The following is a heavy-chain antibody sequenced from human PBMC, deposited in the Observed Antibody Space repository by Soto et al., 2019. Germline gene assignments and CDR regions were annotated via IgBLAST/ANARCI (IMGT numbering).Heavy chain of an antibody. CDR2: IIPIFGTA. D-gene: IGHD6-6*01. V-gene: IGHV1-69*06. J-gene: IGHJ6*02. CDR1: GGTFSSYA. CDR3: ARDGRAAARVSYYYGMDV. Sequence: SVKVSCKASGGTFSSYAINWVRQAPGQGLEWMGGIIPIFGTANYAQKFQGRVTITADKSTSTAYMELSSLRSEDTAVYYCARDGRAAARVSYYYGMDVWGQGTTVTVSS.